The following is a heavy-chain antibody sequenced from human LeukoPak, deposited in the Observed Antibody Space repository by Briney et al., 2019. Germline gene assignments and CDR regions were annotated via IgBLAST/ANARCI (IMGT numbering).Heavy chain of an antibody. Sequence: GASVRVSSTASGYTFTSYAIQWVRQAPGQRLEWMGWINAGHGNTKYSQNFQGRVTITRDTSASTAYMELSSLRSEDTAVYYCARGAGFAEPLPEYWGQGTLLTVSS. CDR3: ARGAGFAEPLPEY. CDR2: INAGHGNT. CDR1: GYTFTSYA. V-gene: IGHV1-3*01. D-gene: IGHD1-14*01. J-gene: IGHJ4*02.